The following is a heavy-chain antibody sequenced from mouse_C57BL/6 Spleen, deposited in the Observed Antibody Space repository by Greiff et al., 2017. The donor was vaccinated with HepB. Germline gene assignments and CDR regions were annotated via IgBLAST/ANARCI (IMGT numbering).Heavy chain of an antibody. CDR2: IYPGDGDT. J-gene: IGHJ3*01. V-gene: IGHV1-80*01. D-gene: IGHD4-1*01. Sequence: LQESGAELVKPGASVKISCKASGYAFSSYWMNWVKQRPGKGLEWIGQIYPGDGDTNYNGKFKGKATLTADKSSSTAYMQLSSLTSEDSAVYFCARSDWDEAWFAYWGQGTLVTVSA. CDR1: GYAFSSYW. CDR3: ARSDWDEAWFAY.